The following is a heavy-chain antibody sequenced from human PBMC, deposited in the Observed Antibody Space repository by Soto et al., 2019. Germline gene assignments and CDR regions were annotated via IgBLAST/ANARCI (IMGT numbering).Heavy chain of an antibody. CDR2: IIPILDIA. CDR1: GGTFSSYT. D-gene: IGHD5-12*01. CDR3: ARGLEMAPFAFDI. J-gene: IGHJ3*02. V-gene: IGHV1-69*02. Sequence: QVQLVQSGAEVKKPGSSVKVSCKASGGTFSSYTISWVRQAPGQGLEWMGRIIPILDIANYAQKFQGRVTITADKSTSTAYMELSSLRSEDTAVYYCARGLEMAPFAFDIWGQGTMVTVSS.